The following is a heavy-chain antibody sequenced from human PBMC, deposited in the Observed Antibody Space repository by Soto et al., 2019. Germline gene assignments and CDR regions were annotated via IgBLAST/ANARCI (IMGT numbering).Heavy chain of an antibody. Sequence: GGSLRLSCAASGFTFSSYAMSWVRQAPGKGLEWVSAISGSGGSTYYADSVKGRFTISRDNSKNTLYLPMNSLRAEDTGVYYGAKSGAGYYYGMDVWGQGTTVTVSS. V-gene: IGHV3-23*01. CDR2: ISGSGGST. J-gene: IGHJ6*02. CDR1: GFTFSSYA. CDR3: AKSGAGYYYGMDV. D-gene: IGHD3-10*01.